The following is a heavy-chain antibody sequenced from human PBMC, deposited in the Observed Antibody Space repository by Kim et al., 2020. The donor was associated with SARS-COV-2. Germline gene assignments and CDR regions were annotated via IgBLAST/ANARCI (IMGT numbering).Heavy chain of an antibody. CDR3: AREDIVATPFDY. J-gene: IGHJ4*02. D-gene: IGHD5-12*01. V-gene: IGHV3-74*01. Sequence: YGDSVKGRLTSSRDNAKNTLYLQMNRLRAEDTAVYYCAREDIVATPFDYWGQGTLVTVSS.